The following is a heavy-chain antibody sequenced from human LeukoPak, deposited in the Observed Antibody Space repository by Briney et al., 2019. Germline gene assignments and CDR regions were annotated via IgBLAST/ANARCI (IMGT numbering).Heavy chain of an antibody. CDR3: AALDHGHDY. Sequence: HPGGSLRLSCAASGFIFNSHSMNWVRQAPGKGLQWVSAISGSGGSTYYADSVEGRFTISRDNSKNTLYLQMNSLRAEDTAVYYCAALDHGHDYWGQGTLVTVSS. CDR1: GFIFNSHS. CDR2: ISGSGGST. V-gene: IGHV3-23*01. J-gene: IGHJ4*02.